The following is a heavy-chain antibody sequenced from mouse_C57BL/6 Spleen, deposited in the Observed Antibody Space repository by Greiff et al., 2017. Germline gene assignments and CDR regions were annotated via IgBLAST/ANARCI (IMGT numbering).Heavy chain of an antibody. J-gene: IGHJ3*01. V-gene: IGHV1-22*01. Sequence: VQLQQSGPELVKPGASVKMSCKASGYTFTDYNMHWVKQSHGKSLEWIGYINPNNGGTSYNQKFKGKATLTVNKSSSTAYMELRRLTSEDSAVYCCGRVGELGPGFGYWGQGTLGTVAA. CDR3: GRVGELGPGFGY. CDR2: INPNNGGT. CDR1: GYTFTDYN. D-gene: IGHD4-1*01.